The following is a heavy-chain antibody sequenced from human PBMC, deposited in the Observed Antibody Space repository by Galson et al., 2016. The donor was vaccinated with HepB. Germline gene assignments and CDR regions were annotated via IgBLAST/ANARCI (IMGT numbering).Heavy chain of an antibody. CDR1: GYSFPNFW. CDR3: LRQYDFWRDPVDY. D-gene: IGHD3-3*01. V-gene: IGHV5-51*01. J-gene: IGHJ4*02. Sequence: QSGAEVKKPGESLKISCKASGYSFPNFWIGWVRQVPGKGLEWMGIIYPDDSDVRYSPSFQGQVTISVDKAMSTAYLQWKSLKASDSATYYCLRQYDFWRDPVDYWGQGTQVIVSS. CDR2: IYPDDSDV.